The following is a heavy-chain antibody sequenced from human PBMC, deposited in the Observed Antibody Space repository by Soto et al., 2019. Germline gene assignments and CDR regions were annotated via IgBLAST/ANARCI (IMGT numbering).Heavy chain of an antibody. D-gene: IGHD2-2*01. CDR3: ASLVVVAPVANA. Sequence: SESLSLTSADSVGTINYTGYYWDWKRQPPGKGLEWVGGIFYTGTTYDSPSLKDRVTISVDTSKNSFSLNLTSVTAADTSVYFCASLVVVAPVANAWGQGTLVTGSS. J-gene: IGHJ5*02. CDR1: VGTINYTGYY. V-gene: IGHV4-39*02. CDR2: IFYTGTT.